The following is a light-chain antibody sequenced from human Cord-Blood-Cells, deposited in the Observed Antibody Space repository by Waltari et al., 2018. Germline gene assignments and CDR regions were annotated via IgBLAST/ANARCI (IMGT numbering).Light chain of an antibody. CDR3: SSYTSSSTLVV. CDR1: TTYLGSYNY. J-gene: IGLJ2*01. CDR2: DGS. V-gene: IGLV2-14*01. Sequence: QSALTQPASVSASPGQSITISSTGTTTYLGSYNYVSWYQQHPGKAPKLMIYDGSNRPSGVSNRFSGSKSGNTASLTISGLQAEDEADYYCSSYTSSSTLVVFGGGTKLTVL.